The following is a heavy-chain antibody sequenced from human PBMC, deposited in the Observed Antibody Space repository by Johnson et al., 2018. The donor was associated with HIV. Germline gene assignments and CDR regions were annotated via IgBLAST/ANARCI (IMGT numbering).Heavy chain of an antibody. V-gene: IGHV3-30-3*01. J-gene: IGHJ3*02. Sequence: QVQLVESGGGVVQPGKSLRLSCAASGFAFSSYAMHWVRQAPGKGLEWLAVISFDGANKYYSASVKGRFTISRDDSKNTLFLQMNSLRPEDTAVYYCARDAITMLLEPPLGAFDIWGQGTMVTVSS. D-gene: IGHD3-10*01. CDR3: ARDAITMLLEPPLGAFDI. CDR2: ISFDGANK. CDR1: GFAFSSYA.